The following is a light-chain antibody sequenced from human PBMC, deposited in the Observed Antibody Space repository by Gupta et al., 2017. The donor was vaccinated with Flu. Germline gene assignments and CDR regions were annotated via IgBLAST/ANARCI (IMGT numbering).Light chain of an antibody. CDR1: SCDVGGYDY. Sequence: QSALTQPASVSGSPGQSIAIYCTRTSCDVGGYDYVSWYQQHPGKAPKLILFDVSRRPGGISDRFSGSKSGNTASLTISGLLAEDEAFYYCSSYTSTNTVVVFGGGTKLTVL. CDR2: DVS. CDR3: SSYTSTNTVVV. J-gene: IGLJ2*01. V-gene: IGLV2-14*03.